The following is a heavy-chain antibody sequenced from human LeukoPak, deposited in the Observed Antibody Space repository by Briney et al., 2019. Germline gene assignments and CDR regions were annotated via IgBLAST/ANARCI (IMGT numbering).Heavy chain of an antibody. D-gene: IGHD6-13*01. CDR2: IYYSGST. V-gene: IGHV4-59*01. CDR3: ARDIRSPLGEDYFDY. J-gene: IGHJ4*02. CDR1: GGSINNYY. Sequence: LETLSLTCTVSGGSINNYYWSWIRQPPGKGLEWIGYIYYSGSTNYNPSLKSRVTISVDTSKNQFSLKLSSVTAADTAVYYCARDIRSPLGEDYFDYWGQGTLVTVSS.